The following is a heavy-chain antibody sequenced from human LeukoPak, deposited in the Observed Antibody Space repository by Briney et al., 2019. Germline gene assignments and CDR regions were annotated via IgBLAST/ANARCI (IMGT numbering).Heavy chain of an antibody. J-gene: IGHJ4*02. V-gene: IGHV4-39*07. CDR3: ARDTSMVFDY. Sequence: PSETLSLTCTVSGGSISSSSYYWGWIRQPPGEGLEWIGEINHSGATNYNPSLKSRVTISLDTSKSQFSLRLNSVTAADTAVYYCARDTSMVFDYWGQGVVVTVSS. D-gene: IGHD5-18*01. CDR2: INHSGAT. CDR1: GGSISSSSYY.